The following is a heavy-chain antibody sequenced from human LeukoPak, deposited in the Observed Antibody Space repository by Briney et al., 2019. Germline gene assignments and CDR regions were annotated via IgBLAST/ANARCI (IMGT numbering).Heavy chain of an antibody. J-gene: IGHJ4*02. D-gene: IGHD1-14*01. CDR3: AKDLEGGTGVDY. V-gene: IGHV3-30*18. CDR1: GFTFSSYG. CDR2: ISYDGSNK. Sequence: GGSLRLSCAASGFTFSSYGMHWVRQAPGKGLEWVAVISYDGSNKYYADSVKGRFTISRDNSKNTLYRQMNSLRAEDTAVYYCAKDLEGGTGVDYWGQGTLVTVSS.